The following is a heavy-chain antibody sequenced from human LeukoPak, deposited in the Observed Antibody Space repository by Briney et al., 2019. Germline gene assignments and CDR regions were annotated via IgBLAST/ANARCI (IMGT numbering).Heavy chain of an antibody. V-gene: IGHV3-48*01. CDR2: ISSSSSTI. J-gene: IGHJ6*03. CDR3: ARLADYDFWSGYGRDYMDV. Sequence: GGSLRLSCAASGFTFSSYSMNWVRQAPGKGLEWVSYISSSSSTIYYADSVKGRFTISRDNAKNSLYLQMNSLRAEDTAVYYCARLADYDFWSGYGRDYMDVWGKGTTVTVSS. CDR1: GFTFSSYS. D-gene: IGHD3-3*01.